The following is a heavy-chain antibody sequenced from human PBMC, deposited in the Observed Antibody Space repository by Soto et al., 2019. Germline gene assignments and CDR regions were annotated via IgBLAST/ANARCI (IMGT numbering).Heavy chain of an antibody. CDR3: AKEAGYSYGYDGMDV. Sequence: GGSLRLSCAASGFTFSSYAMSWVRQAPGKGLEWVSAISGCGVSTYYADSVKGRFTISRDNSKNTLYLQMNSLRTEDTAVYYCAKEAGYSYGYDGMDVWGQGTTVTVSS. V-gene: IGHV3-23*01. J-gene: IGHJ6*02. CDR2: ISGCGVST. CDR1: GFTFSSYA. D-gene: IGHD5-18*01.